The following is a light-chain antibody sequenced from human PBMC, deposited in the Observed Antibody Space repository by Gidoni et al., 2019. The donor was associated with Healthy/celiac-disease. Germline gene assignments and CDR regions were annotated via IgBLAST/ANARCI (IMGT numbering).Light chain of an antibody. CDR1: SSNIAAGYD. J-gene: IGLJ2*01. CDR3: QSYDSSLSGSV. Sequence: QSVLTQPPSVSGAPRQRVTISCTGSSSNIAAGYDVHWYQQLPGTAPKLLIYGNSNRPSGVPDRFSGSKSGTSASLAITGLQAEDEADYYCQSYDSSLSGSVFGGGTKLTVL. V-gene: IGLV1-40*01. CDR2: GNS.